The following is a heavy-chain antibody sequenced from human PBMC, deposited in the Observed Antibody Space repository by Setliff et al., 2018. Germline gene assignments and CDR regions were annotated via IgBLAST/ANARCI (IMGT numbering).Heavy chain of an antibody. D-gene: IGHD2-21*02. J-gene: IGHJ4*02. Sequence: KPSETLSLTCAVYGESFSGHYWSWIRQPPGKGLEWIGEINHSGSTNYNPSLKSRVTISVDTSKNQFSLKLSSVAAADTAVYYCARGFDVCGGGACYTDGPYYFDYWGLGTLVTVS. V-gene: IGHV4-34*01. CDR3: ARGFDVCGGGACYTDGPYYFDY. CDR2: INHSGST. CDR1: GESFSGHY.